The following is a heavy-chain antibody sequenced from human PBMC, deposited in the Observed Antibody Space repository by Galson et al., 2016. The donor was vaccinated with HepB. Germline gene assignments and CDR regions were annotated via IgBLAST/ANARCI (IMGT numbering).Heavy chain of an antibody. CDR1: GFTISSYA. Sequence: SLRLSCAASGFTISSYAVHWVRQPPGKGLEWVAAISYDGDNEYYADSLKGRYTISRDNSRNTVYLHMSRLRRDDTAVYYCARGSSAVDATEVGLDYWGQGALVIVSS. D-gene: IGHD6-19*01. CDR2: ISYDGDNE. J-gene: IGHJ4*02. V-gene: IGHV3-30-3*01. CDR3: ARGSSAVDATEVGLDY.